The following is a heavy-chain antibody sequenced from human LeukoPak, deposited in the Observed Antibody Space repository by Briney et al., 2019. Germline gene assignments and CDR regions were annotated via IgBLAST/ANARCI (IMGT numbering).Heavy chain of an antibody. J-gene: IGHJ3*02. CDR3: AREGARWEPSFSAFDI. V-gene: IGHV4-59*01. CDR1: GGSISSYY. CDR2: IYYSGST. D-gene: IGHD1-26*01. Sequence: SETLSLTCTISGGSISSYYWSWIRQPPGKGLEWIGYIYYSGSTSYNPSLKSRVTISVDTSKDQFSLKLSSVTAADTAVYYCAREGARWEPSFSAFDIWGQGTMVTVSS.